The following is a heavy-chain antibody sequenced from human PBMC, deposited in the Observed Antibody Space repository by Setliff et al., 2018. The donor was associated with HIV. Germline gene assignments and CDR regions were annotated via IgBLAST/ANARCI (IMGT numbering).Heavy chain of an antibody. CDR3: ARDQSDYNVLTGFGDFDY. CDR1: GGSISSSSYY. V-gene: IGHV4-39*07. D-gene: IGHD3-9*01. J-gene: IGHJ4*01. Sequence: LSLTCTVSGGSISSSSYYWGWIRQPPGKGLEWIGSIYYSGSTHYNSPLQGRISISIDTSKNQFSLTLTSVTAADTAMYYCARDQSDYNVLTGFGDFDYWGHGTLVTVSS. CDR2: IYYSGST.